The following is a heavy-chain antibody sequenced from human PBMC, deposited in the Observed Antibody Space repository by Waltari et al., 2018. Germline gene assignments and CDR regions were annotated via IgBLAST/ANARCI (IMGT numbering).Heavy chain of an antibody. CDR2: VYYTGTT. Sequence: GLVKPSETLSLTCAVSGGSISGYYWSWIRQPPGKGLEWIGYVYYTGTTHYNPSLKSRVTMSVDTSANQFSLKLASVTAADTAVYYCARERGYDGFDFWGQGTLATVSS. J-gene: IGHJ4*02. V-gene: IGHV4-59*01. CDR3: ARERGYDGFDF. D-gene: IGHD3-16*01. CDR1: GGSISGYY.